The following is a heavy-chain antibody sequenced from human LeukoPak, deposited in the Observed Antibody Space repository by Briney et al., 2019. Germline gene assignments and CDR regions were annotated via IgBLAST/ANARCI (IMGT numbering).Heavy chain of an antibody. D-gene: IGHD3-3*01. CDR3: ARTGDYDFWSDYHFYYYYYMDV. Sequence: KTGGSLRLSCAASGFTFSSYSMNWVRQAPGKGLEWVSSINSNNSYIYYADSVKGRFTISRDNAKNSMYLQMHSLRAEDTAVYYCARTGDYDFWSDYHFYYYYYMDVWGKGTTVTVSS. CDR2: INSNNSYI. J-gene: IGHJ6*03. V-gene: IGHV3-21*01. CDR1: GFTFSSYS.